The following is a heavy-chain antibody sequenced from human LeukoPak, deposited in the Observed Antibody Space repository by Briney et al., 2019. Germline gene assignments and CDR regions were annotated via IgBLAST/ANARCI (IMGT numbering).Heavy chain of an antibody. CDR1: GDSIRSYY. D-gene: IGHD3-22*01. V-gene: IGHV4-59*01. CDR2: IYSSAST. Sequence: KPSETLSDTCTVSGDSIRSYYWSWIRQPPGRGLAWIGYIYSSASTKYNPSLKSRVTISVDTSKNQFSLKLSSVTAADTAVYYCARARVRSYSYDSSGLYTSDWHFDRWGRGTLVTVSS. CDR3: ARARVRSYSYDSSGLYTSDWHFDR. J-gene: IGHJ2*01.